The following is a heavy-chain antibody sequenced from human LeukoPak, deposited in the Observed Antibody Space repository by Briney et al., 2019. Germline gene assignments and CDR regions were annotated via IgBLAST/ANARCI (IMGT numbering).Heavy chain of an antibody. Sequence: SETLSLTCAVYGGSFSGYYWSWIRQPPGKRLEWIGEINHSGSTNYNPSLKSRVTISVDTSKNQFSLKLSSVTAADTAVYYCARFRIAAAWFDPWGQGTLVTVSS. CDR2: INHSGST. J-gene: IGHJ5*02. V-gene: IGHV4-34*01. D-gene: IGHD6-13*01. CDR1: GGSFSGYY. CDR3: ARFRIAAAWFDP.